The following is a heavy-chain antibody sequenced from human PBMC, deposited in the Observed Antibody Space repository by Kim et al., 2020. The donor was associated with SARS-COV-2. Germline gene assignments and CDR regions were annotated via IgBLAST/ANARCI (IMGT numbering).Heavy chain of an antibody. V-gene: IGHV1-69*13. CDR3: AVGAIPGGCYYGMDV. CDR1: GGTFSSYA. CDR2: IIPIFGTA. D-gene: IGHD1-26*01. J-gene: IGHJ6*02. Sequence: SVKVSCKASGGTFSSYAISWVRQAPGQGLEWMGGIIPIFGTANYAQKFQGRVTITADESTSTAYMELSSLRSEDTAVYYCAVGAIPGGCYYGMDVWGQGTTVTVSS.